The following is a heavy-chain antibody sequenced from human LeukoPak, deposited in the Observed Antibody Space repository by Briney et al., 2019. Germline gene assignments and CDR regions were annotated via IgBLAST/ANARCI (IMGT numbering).Heavy chain of an antibody. Sequence: PSETLSLTCTVPGGSISSYYWSWIRQPPGKGLEWIGYNYYSGSTNYNPSLKSRVTISVDTSKNQFSLKLSSVTAADTAVYYCARHEGRYFDPQTYWYFDLWGRGTLVTVSS. CDR2: NYYSGST. D-gene: IGHD3-9*01. V-gene: IGHV4-59*08. CDR1: GGSISSYY. CDR3: ARHEGRYFDPQTYWYFDL. J-gene: IGHJ2*01.